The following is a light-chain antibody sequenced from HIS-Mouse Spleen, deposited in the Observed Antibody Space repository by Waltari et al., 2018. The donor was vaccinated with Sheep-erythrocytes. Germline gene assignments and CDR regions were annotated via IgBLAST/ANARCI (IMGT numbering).Light chain of an antibody. CDR2: EVS. V-gene: IGLV2-8*01. CDR1: SSDVGGYNY. Sequence: QSALTQPPSASGSPGQSVTISCTGTSSDVGGYNYVSWYQQHPGKAPKIMIYEVSTRPSGVPDRFSGSKAGNTASLTVSGLQAEDEADYYCSSYAGSNNWVFGGGTKLTVL. CDR3: SSYAGSNNWV. J-gene: IGLJ3*02.